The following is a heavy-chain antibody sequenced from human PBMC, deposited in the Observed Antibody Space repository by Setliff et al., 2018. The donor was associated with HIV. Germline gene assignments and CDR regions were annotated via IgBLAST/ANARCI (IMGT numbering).Heavy chain of an antibody. CDR3: ARGTVGATFLHNDY. J-gene: IGHJ4*02. V-gene: IGHV3-21*01. CDR1: GFTFSSYG. CDR2: ISSSSSYI. Sequence: GGSLRLSCAASGFTFSSYGMHWVRQAPGKGLEWVSSISSSSSYIYYADSVKGRFTISRDNAKNSLYLQMNSLRAEDTAVYYCARGTVGATFLHNDYWGQGTLVTVSS. D-gene: IGHD1-26*01.